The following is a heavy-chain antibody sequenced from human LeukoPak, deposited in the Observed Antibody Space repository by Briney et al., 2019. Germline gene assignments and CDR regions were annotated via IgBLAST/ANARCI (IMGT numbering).Heavy chain of an antibody. CDR1: GFSFSNYV. D-gene: IGHD6-13*01. V-gene: IGHV3-23*01. J-gene: IGHJ4*02. Sequence: GGPLRLSCSVSGFSFSNYVMSWVRQAPGKGLEWVSALDNGGYSTYYADSVKGRFAIPRDNSKGTLYLQMNSLRADDTAVYYCAKIAATGTSFDYWGQGTLVTVSS. CDR2: LDNGGYST. CDR3: AKIAATGTSFDY.